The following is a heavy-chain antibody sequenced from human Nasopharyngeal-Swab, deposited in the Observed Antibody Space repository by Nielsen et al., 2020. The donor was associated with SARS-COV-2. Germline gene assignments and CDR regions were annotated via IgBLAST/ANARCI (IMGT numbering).Heavy chain of an antibody. Sequence: SETLSLTCTVSGCSISSSSYYWGWIRQPPGKGLQWIGSIYYSGSTYYNPSLKSRVTISVDTSKNQFSLKLSSVTAADTAVYYCARRGVVVRGGYYFDYWGQGTLVTVSS. J-gene: IGHJ4*02. CDR1: GCSISSSSYY. CDR2: IYYSGST. V-gene: IGHV4-39*01. CDR3: ARRGVVVRGGYYFDY. D-gene: IGHD2-15*01.